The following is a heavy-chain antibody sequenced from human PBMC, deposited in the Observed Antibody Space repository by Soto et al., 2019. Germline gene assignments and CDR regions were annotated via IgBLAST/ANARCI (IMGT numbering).Heavy chain of an antibody. CDR3: ARSSTVTTGFYYYYYMDV. Sequence: EVQLVESGGGLVKPGGSLRLSCAASGFTFSSYSMNWVRQAPGKGLEWVSSISSSSSYIYYADSVKGRFTISRDNAKNSLYLQMNSLRAEDTAVYYCARSSTVTTGFYYYYYMDVWGKGTTVTVSS. D-gene: IGHD4-17*01. V-gene: IGHV3-21*01. J-gene: IGHJ6*03. CDR2: ISSSSSYI. CDR1: GFTFSSYS.